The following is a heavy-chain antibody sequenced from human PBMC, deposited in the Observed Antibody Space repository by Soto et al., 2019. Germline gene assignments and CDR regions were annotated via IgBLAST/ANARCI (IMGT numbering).Heavy chain of an antibody. CDR3: ARVIVAVAGTFDY. J-gene: IGHJ4*02. V-gene: IGHV4-31*03. CDR2: IYYSGST. Sequence: LSLTCTVSGGSISSGGYYLSWIRQHPGKGLEWIGYIYYSGSTYYNPSLKSRVTISVDTSKNQFSLKLSSVTAADTAVYYCARVIVAVAGTFDYWGQGTLVTVSS. D-gene: IGHD6-19*01. CDR1: GGSISSGGYY.